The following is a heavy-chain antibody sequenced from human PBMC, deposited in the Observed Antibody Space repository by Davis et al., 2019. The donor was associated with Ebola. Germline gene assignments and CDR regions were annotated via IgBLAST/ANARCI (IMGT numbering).Heavy chain of an antibody. CDR2: VIVDSGDT. V-gene: IGHV1-58*01. D-gene: IGHD2-15*01. J-gene: IGHJ4*02. Sequence: SVKVSCKTSGFRFLNSAVQWVRPAPGERLEWMGWVIVDSGDTKYAQNLQGRLSIYTDTSTGTVYMELNILTTEDTAIYYCVGEDYNDGTCCSFDYWGQGTLVTVSS. CDR3: VGEDYNDGTCCSFDY. CDR1: GFRFLNSA.